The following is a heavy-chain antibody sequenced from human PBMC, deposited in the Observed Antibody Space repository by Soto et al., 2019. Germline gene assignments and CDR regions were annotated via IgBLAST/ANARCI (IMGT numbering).Heavy chain of an antibody. Sequence: ASVKVSCKASGYTFTGYYMHWVRQAPGQGLEWMGWINPNSGGTNYAQKFQGWVTMTRDTSISTAYMELSRLRSDDTAVYYCARGQPGDDILNGYALDYWGQGTLVTVSS. CDR1: GYTFTGYY. J-gene: IGHJ4*02. D-gene: IGHD3-9*01. V-gene: IGHV1-2*04. CDR2: INPNSGGT. CDR3: ARGQPGDDILNGYALDY.